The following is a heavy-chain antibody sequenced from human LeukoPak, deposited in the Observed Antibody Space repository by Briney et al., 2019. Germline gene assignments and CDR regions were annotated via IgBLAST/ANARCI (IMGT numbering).Heavy chain of an antibody. V-gene: IGHV3-48*03. CDR2: ISSSGTTI. CDR3: ATYRQVLLPFES. Sequence: GGSLRLSCAASGFTFSSYEMNWVRQAPGKGLEWVSYISSSGTTIYYADSVKGRFTISRDNAKKSLSLQMNSLRAEDTAIYYCATYRQVLLPFESWGQGTLVTVSS. D-gene: IGHD2-8*02. CDR1: GFTFSSYE. J-gene: IGHJ4*02.